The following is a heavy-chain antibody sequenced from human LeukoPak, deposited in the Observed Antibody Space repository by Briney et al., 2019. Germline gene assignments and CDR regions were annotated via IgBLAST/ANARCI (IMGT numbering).Heavy chain of an antibody. CDR2: IYHSGST. CDR3: ARHATRYYDSSGYYSSSYYFDY. D-gene: IGHD3-22*01. Sequence: ASGTLSLTYAGSGGSISSSNWWSWVRQPPGKGLEWIGEIYHSGSTNYNPSLKSRVTISVDKSKNQFSLKLSSVTAADTAVYYCARHATRYYDSSGYYSSSYYFDYWGQGTLVTVSS. J-gene: IGHJ4*02. V-gene: IGHV4-4*02. CDR1: GGSISSSNW.